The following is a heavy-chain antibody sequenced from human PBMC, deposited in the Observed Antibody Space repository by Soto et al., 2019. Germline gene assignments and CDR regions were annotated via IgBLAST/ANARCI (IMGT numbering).Heavy chain of an antibody. J-gene: IGHJ4*02. CDR2: ISYDGSNK. D-gene: IGHD2-15*01. Sequence: QVQLVESGGGVVQPGRSLRLSCAASGFTLSSYAMHWVRQAPGKGLEWVAVISYDGSNKYYADSVKGRFTISRDNSKNTLYLQMNSLRAEDTAVYYCARERSGGVVVVAAYFDNGGQGTLVTVSS. CDR1: GFTLSSYA. CDR3: ARERSGGVVVVAAYFDN. V-gene: IGHV3-30*04.